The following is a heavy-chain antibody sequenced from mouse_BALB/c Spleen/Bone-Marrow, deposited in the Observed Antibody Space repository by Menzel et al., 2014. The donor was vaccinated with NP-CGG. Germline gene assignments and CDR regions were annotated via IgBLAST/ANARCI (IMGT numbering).Heavy chain of an antibody. J-gene: IGHJ1*01. D-gene: IGHD1-2*01. CDR3: ARDNYYGYHWYFDV. CDR1: GFTFTDYY. V-gene: IGHV7-3*02. CDR2: IRNKANGYTT. Sequence: EVMLVESGGGLVQPGGSLRLSCATSGFTFTDYYMSWVRQPPGKALEWLGFIRNKANGYTTEYSASVKGRFTISRDNSQGILYLQMNTLRAEDSATYYCARDNYYGYHWYFDVWGAGTTVTVSS.